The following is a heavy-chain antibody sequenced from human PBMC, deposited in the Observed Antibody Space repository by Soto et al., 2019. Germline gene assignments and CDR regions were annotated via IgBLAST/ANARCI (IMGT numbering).Heavy chain of an antibody. CDR1: GGTFSSYA. J-gene: IGHJ6*02. Sequence: QVQLVQSGAEVKKPGSSVKVSCKASGGTFSSYAISWVRQAPGQGLEWMGGIIPISGTANYAQKFQGRVTITAGKSTSTAYMELSSLRSEDTAVYYCARVIRERFYYGMDVWGQGTTVTVSS. V-gene: IGHV1-69*06. CDR2: IIPISGTA. D-gene: IGHD1-1*01. CDR3: ARVIRERFYYGMDV.